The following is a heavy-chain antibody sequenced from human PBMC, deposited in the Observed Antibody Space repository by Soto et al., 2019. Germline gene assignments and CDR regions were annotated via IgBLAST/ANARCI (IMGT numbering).Heavy chain of an antibody. Sequence: GSLRLSCAASGFTFSNAWMSRVLQAPGRGLEWVGRIKSKTDGGTTDYAAPVKGRFTISRDDSKNTLYLQMNSLKTEDTAVYYCTTDRVRPYYYDSSGSSQDYWGQGTLVTVSS. CDR2: IKSKTDGGTT. V-gene: IGHV3-15*01. CDR1: GFTFSNAW. J-gene: IGHJ4*02. D-gene: IGHD3-22*01. CDR3: TTDRVRPYYYDSSGSSQDY.